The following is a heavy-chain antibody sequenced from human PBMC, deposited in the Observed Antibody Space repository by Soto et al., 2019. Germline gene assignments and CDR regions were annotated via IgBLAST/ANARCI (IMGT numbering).Heavy chain of an antibody. J-gene: IGHJ5*02. CDR3: ARDPRPKTQIVVVPQGLFDP. D-gene: IGHD2-21*01. Sequence: SETLSLTCAVSGYSISSGYYWGWIRQPPGKGLEWIGSIYHSGSTYYNPSLKSRVTISVDTSKNQFSLKLSSVAAADTAGYYWARDPRPKTQIVVVPQGLFDPWGQGTLVTVSS. CDR1: GYSISSGYY. V-gene: IGHV4-38-2*02. CDR2: IYHSGST.